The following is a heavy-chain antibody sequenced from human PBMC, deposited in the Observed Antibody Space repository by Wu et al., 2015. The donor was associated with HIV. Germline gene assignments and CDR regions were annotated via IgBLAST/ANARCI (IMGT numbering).Heavy chain of an antibody. CDR3: VRWVGANSAWFDP. V-gene: IGHV1-69*05. Sequence: QVQVVQSGPEMKRPGSSVKVSCKASGGTFNSFAISWVRQVPGQGLEWMGGIVPVFGTINYAETFQGRISITTDESTSTAYMELSRLLSEDTAVYFCVRWVGANSAWFDPWGQGTRVSVSS. CDR2: IVPVFGTI. CDR1: GGTFNSFA. D-gene: IGHD3-16*01. J-gene: IGHJ5*02.